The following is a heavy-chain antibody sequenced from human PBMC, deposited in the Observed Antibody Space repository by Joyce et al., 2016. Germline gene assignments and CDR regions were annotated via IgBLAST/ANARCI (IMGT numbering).Heavy chain of an antibody. CDR1: GGSFSGYY. V-gene: IGHV4-34*02. Sequence: QVQLQQWGGGLLKPSETLSLTCAVYGGSFSGYYWSWIRQPPGKGLEWIGEVNHSGSTSYDESLKSRVTISGDTSKNQLSLNLTSVTAAGTAVYFCARGLVVTGTRVRGYNYGYSSWGQGTLVTVSS. CDR2: VNHSGST. J-gene: IGHJ5*02. D-gene: IGHD5-18*01. CDR3: ARGLVVTGTRVRGYNYGYSS.